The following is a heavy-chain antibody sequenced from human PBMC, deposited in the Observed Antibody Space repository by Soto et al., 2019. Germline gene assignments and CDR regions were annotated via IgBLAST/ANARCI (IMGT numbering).Heavy chain of an antibody. CDR1: GGSFSGYY. Sequence: QVQLQQWGAGLLKPSETLTLTCAVYGGSFSGYYWSWIRQPPGKGLEWIGEINHSGSTNYNPSLKSRVTIXVXPXXNQFSLKLSSVTAADTAVYYCARTVRVEMATNFDYWGQGTLVTVSS. CDR3: ARTVRVEMATNFDY. J-gene: IGHJ4*02. CDR2: INHSGST. D-gene: IGHD5-12*01. V-gene: IGHV4-34*01.